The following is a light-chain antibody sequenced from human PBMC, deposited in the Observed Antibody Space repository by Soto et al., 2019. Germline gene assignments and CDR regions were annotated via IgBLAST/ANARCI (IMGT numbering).Light chain of an antibody. J-gene: IGKJ4*01. V-gene: IGKV3-11*01. CDR1: QSVRCY. CDR2: DAS. CDR3: QHRSSWPLT. Sequence: EIVLTQSPATLSLSPGERATLSCRASQSVRCYLTWYQQKPGQAPRLLVYDASNRAAGVPARFSGSGSGTDFTLTISSLEPEDFAVYYCQHRSSWPLTFGGGTKVEIK.